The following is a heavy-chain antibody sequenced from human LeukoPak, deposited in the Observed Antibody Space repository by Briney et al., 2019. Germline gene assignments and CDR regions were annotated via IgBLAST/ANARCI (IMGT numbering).Heavy chain of an antibody. J-gene: IGHJ4*02. CDR1: GGTSSSYA. D-gene: IGHD1-14*01. V-gene: IGHV1-69*01. CDR3: AWGYGTTPYYFDY. Sequence: ASVKVSCKASGGTSSSYAISWVRQAPGQGLEWMGGIIPIFGTANYAQKFQGRVTITADESTSTAYMELSSLRSADTAVYYCAWGYGTTPYYFDYWGQGTLVTVSS. CDR2: IIPIFGTA.